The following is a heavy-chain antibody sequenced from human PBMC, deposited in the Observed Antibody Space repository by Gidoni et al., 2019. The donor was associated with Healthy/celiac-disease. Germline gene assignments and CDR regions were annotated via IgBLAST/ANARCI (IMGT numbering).Heavy chain of an antibody. CDR3: AKDIIFNYDSSANLGGSAFDI. V-gene: IGHV3-9*01. D-gene: IGHD3-22*01. CDR1: GFTFDDYA. CDR2: ISWNSGSI. Sequence: EVQLVESGGGLVQPGRSLRLSCAASGFTFDDYAMHWVRQAPGKGLEWVSGISWNSGSIGYADSVKGRFTISRDNAKNSLYLQMNSLRAEDTALYYCAKDIIFNYDSSANLGGSAFDIWGQGTMVTVSS. J-gene: IGHJ3*02.